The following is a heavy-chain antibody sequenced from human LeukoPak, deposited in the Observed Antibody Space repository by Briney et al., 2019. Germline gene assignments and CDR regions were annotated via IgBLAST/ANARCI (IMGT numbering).Heavy chain of an antibody. CDR3: ARGGTAVIAPYAFDI. Sequence: SETLSLTCSVSGGSISSYYWSWIRQPPGKGLEWIGYIYYSGSTNCNPSAKSRVAMSVDTSKKQFSLKLGSLTAADTAVYYCARGGTAVIAPYAFDIWGQGTMVTVSS. J-gene: IGHJ3*02. CDR2: IYYSGST. D-gene: IGHD4-23*01. V-gene: IGHV4-59*01. CDR1: GGSISSYY.